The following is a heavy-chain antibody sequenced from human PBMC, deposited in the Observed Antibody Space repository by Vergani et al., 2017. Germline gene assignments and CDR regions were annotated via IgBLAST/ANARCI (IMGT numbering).Heavy chain of an antibody. V-gene: IGHV3-30*02. CDR3: ARDPMYYYDSSGSLFDY. D-gene: IGHD3-22*01. J-gene: IGHJ4*02. CDR2: IRYDGSNK. Sequence: QVQLVESGGGVVQPGGSLRLSCAASGFTFSSYGMHWVRQAPGKGLEWVAFIRYDGSNKYYADSVKGRFTISRDNSKNSLYLQMNSLRAEDTAVYYCARDPMYYYDSSGSLFDYWGQGTLVTVSS. CDR1: GFTFSSYG.